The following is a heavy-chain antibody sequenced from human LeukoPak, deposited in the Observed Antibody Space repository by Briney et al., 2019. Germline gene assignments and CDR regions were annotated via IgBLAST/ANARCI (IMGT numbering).Heavy chain of an antibody. J-gene: IGHJ4*02. V-gene: IGHV3-23*01. D-gene: IGHD3-22*01. CDR2: ISGSGGDT. Sequence: GGSLRLSCAASGFTFSSYAMSWVRQPPGKGLEWVSAISGSGGDTYYADSVKGRFTISRDNSKNTLDLQMNSLRADDTAVYYCAKSESITMIGVIITPFDYWGQGTLVTVSP. CDR1: GFTFSSYA. CDR3: AKSESITMIGVIITPFDY.